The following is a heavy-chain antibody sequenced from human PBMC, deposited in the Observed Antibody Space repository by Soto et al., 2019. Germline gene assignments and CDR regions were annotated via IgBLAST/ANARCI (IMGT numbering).Heavy chain of an antibody. J-gene: IGHJ6*02. D-gene: IGHD2-2*03. CDR1: GVPFSSSA. V-gene: IGHV1-69*01. CDR2: IIPIFGTA. CDR3: ALPGYCSSTSCYYYYYYGMDV. Sequence: VKVSCKASGVPFSSSAISWVRQAPGQGLEWMGGIIPIFGTANYAQKFQGRVTITADESTSTAYMELSSLRSEDTAVYYCALPGYCSSTSCYYYYYYGMDVWGQGTTVTVSS.